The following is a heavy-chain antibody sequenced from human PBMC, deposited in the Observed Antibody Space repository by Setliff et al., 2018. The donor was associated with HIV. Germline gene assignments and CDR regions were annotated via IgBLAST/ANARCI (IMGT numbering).Heavy chain of an antibody. D-gene: IGHD1-26*01. Sequence: PGGSLRLSCAATGFTFSSYVLHWVRQAPGKGLEWVAVMSTGGDIKIYADSVKGRFTISRDNSMNTLFLQMNSLRPEDTATYYCVRDPIEGYPDYFDYWGQGTLVTVSS. J-gene: IGHJ4*02. V-gene: IGHV3-30-3*01. CDR2: MSTGGDIK. CDR1: GFTFSSYV. CDR3: VRDPIEGYPDYFDY.